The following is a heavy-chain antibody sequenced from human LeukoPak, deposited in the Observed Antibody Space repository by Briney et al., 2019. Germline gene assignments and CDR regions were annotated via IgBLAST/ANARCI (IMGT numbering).Heavy chain of an antibody. Sequence: GALRLSCAASGFTFSNYGMHWVRQAPGKGLEWVAVISYDGGKKYYADSVKGRFTISRDNSKNTLYLQLNSLRPEDTAVYYCAKDPDAFCGGDCYAWEPRYMDVWGKGTTVSVAS. J-gene: IGHJ6*03. D-gene: IGHD2-21*02. CDR2: ISYDGGKK. CDR1: GFTFSNYG. V-gene: IGHV3-30*18. CDR3: AKDPDAFCGGDCYAWEPRYMDV.